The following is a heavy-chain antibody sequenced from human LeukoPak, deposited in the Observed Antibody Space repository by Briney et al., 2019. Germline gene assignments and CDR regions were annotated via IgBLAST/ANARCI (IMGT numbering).Heavy chain of an antibody. CDR2: IYYSGST. CDR3: ARWTTTMVRGVIMRAFDI. V-gene: IGHV4-39*07. Sequence: PSETLSLTCTVSGGSISSSSYYWGWIRQPPGKGLEWIGSIYYSGSTYYNPSLKSRVTISVDTSKNQFSLKLSSVTAADTAVYYCARWTTTMVRGVIMRAFDIWGQGTMVTVSS. J-gene: IGHJ3*02. D-gene: IGHD3-10*01. CDR1: GGSISSSSYY.